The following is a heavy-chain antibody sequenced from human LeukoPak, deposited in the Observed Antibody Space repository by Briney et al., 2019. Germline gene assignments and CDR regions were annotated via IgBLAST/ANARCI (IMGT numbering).Heavy chain of an antibody. J-gene: IGHJ4*02. Sequence: SETLSLTCTVSGASISSYYWSWIRQPPGKGVEWIGYIHYSEGTRYNPSLKSRVTISVDTTKNQFSLKLSSVTTADTAVYYCARQYYYYSIDSWGQGTLVTVSS. D-gene: IGHD3-22*01. CDR2: IHYSEGT. CDR1: GASISSYY. V-gene: IGHV4-59*08. CDR3: ARQYYYYSIDS.